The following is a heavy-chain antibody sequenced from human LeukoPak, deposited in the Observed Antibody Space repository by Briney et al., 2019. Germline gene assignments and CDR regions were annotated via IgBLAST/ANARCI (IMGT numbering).Heavy chain of an antibody. J-gene: IGHJ4*02. Sequence: GGSLRLSCAASGFTFTSFGMQWVRQTPGKGLERVAFIRNDGDVIYYADSVKGRFTISRDNSKSTVSLQLNSLRVEDTGVYYCAKDFISIKALIPWDYWGQGTLVTVSS. CDR1: GFTFTSFG. CDR3: AKDFISIKALIPWDY. V-gene: IGHV3-30*02. D-gene: IGHD2-21*01. CDR2: IRNDGDVI.